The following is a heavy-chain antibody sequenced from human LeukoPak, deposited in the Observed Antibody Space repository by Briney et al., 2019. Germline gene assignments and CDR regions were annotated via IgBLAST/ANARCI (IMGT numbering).Heavy chain of an antibody. CDR3: AKAEGGRYCSSTSCYAREGYFDY. J-gene: IGHJ4*02. Sequence: GGSLRLSCAASGFTFSSYAMSWVRQAPGKGLEWVSAISGSGGSTYYADSVKGRFTISRDNSKNTLYPQMNSLRAEDTAVYYCAKAEGGRYCSSTSCYAREGYFDYWGQGTLVTVSS. CDR1: GFTFSSYA. D-gene: IGHD2-2*01. V-gene: IGHV3-23*01. CDR2: ISGSGGST.